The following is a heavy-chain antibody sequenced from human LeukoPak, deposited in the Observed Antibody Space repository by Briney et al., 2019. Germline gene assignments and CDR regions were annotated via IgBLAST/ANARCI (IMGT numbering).Heavy chain of an antibody. CDR1: GGSISSYY. V-gene: IGHV4-59*12. Sequence: SETLSLTCTVSGGSISSYYWSWIRQPPGKGLEWIGYIYYSGNTNYNPSLKSRVTISVDTSKNQFSLKLSSVTAADTAVYYCARAYDFWSGYPNDAFDIWGQGTMVTVSS. D-gene: IGHD3-3*01. J-gene: IGHJ3*02. CDR3: ARAYDFWSGYPNDAFDI. CDR2: IYYSGNT.